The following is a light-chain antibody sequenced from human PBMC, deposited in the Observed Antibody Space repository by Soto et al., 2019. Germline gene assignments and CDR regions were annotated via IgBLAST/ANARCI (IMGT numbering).Light chain of an antibody. J-gene: IGKJ3*01. CDR3: QPRSHAPSGFT. Sequence: EIVLTQSPATLSLSLGERATLSCRASQSVSSYLAWYQQKPGQAPRLLIYDATHRATGVPARFSGSWSGTDFTLTLSSSEPEDLAVSSRQPRSHAPSGFTSGTGPKVAI. CDR1: QSVSSY. V-gene: IGKV3-11*01. CDR2: DAT.